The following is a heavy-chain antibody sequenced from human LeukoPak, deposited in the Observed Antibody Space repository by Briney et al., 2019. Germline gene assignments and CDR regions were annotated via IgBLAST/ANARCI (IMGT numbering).Heavy chain of an antibody. J-gene: IGHJ6*02. CDR1: GFTFSNFW. Sequence: GGSLRLSCAASGFTFSNFWMSWVRQAPGKGLEWVANINQDGSEQHYVDSVKGRFTISRDNAKNSVYLQMNSLRAEDTAVYYCAKDKYYYGSGSTYYYYYYGMDVWGQGTTVTVSS. CDR3: AKDKYYYGSGSTYYYYYYGMDV. CDR2: INQDGSEQ. D-gene: IGHD3-10*01. V-gene: IGHV3-7*04.